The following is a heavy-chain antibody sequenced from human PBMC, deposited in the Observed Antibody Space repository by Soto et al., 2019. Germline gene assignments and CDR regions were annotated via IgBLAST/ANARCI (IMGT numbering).Heavy chain of an antibody. V-gene: IGHV3-23*01. CDR3: ANPPTVTKKFDY. Sequence: QHGGSLRLCCAASGLTFCSYAMSWVRQAPGKGLEWVSAISGSGGSTYYADSVKGRFTISRDNSKNTLYLQMNSLRAEDTAVYYSANPPTVTKKFDYWGQGTLVTVSS. D-gene: IGHD4-17*01. CDR2: ISGSGGST. CDR1: GLTFCSYA. J-gene: IGHJ4*02.